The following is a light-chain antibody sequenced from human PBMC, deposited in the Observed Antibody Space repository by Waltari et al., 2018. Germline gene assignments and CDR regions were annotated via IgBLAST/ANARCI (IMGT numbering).Light chain of an antibody. CDR3: ATWDNSLTAVV. CDR1: RSTIGHYL. CDR2: DNY. J-gene: IGLJ2*01. Sequence: QSVLTQPPSVSAAPGQTVTISCSGSRSTIGHYLLTSYHHLPGATPKPLIYDNYKRPSGIPDRFSASKSGTSATLDITGLQIGDEADYYCATWDNSLTAVVFGGGTKLTVL. V-gene: IGLV1-51*01.